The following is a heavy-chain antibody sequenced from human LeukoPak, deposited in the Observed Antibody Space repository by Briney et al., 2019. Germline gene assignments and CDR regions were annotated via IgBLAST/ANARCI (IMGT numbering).Heavy chain of an antibody. CDR2: ISGSGGST. CDR1: GFTFSSYA. D-gene: IGHD3-10*01. V-gene: IGHV3-23*01. Sequence: PGGSLRPSCAASGFTFSSYAMSWVRQAPGKGLEWVSAISGSGGSTYYADSVKGRFTISRDNSKNTLYLQMNSLRAEDTAVYYCAKNPLLWFGPPSEYYFDYWGQGTLVTVSS. CDR3: AKNPLLWFGPPSEYYFDY. J-gene: IGHJ4*02.